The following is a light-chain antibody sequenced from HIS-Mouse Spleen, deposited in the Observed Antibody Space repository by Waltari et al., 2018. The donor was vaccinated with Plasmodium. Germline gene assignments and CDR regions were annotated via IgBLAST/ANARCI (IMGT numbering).Light chain of an antibody. CDR2: GKN. V-gene: IGLV3-19*01. CDR1: SLRSIY. CDR3: NSRDSSGNHLV. Sequence: SSQRTQDPAVSVALGQKVGITCQGESLRSIYASWYQQKPGQAPVLVIYGKNNRPSGIPDRFSGSSSGNTASLTITGAQAEDEADYYCNSRDSSGNHLVFGGGTKLTVL. J-gene: IGLJ2*01.